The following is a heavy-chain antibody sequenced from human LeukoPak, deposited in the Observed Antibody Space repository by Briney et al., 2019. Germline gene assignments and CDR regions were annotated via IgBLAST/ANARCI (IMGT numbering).Heavy chain of an antibody. CDR3: ARGRRTLIVGATRNAFDV. D-gene: IGHD1-26*01. CDR2: IRYDGSNK. Sequence: HPGGSLRLSCAASGFTFSSYGMHWVRQAPGKGLEWVAFIRYDGSNKYYADSVKGRFSISRDNSKNTLFLQMNSLRPEDTAVYYCARGRRTLIVGATRNAFDVWGQGTIVTVSS. V-gene: IGHV3-30*02. CDR1: GFTFSSYG. J-gene: IGHJ3*01.